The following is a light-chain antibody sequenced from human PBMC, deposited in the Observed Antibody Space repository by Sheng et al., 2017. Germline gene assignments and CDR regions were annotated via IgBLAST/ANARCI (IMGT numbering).Light chain of an antibody. CDR2: DDT. V-gene: IGLV3-21*03. Sequence: SYVLTQPPSVSVAPGKTASITCGGDKIGSKRVQWYQQKPGQAPVLVIYDDTDRPSGIPERFSGSNSGNTATLTISRVEAGDEADYYCQVWDSTSFYVFGIGTKVTVL. CDR1: KIGSKR. J-gene: IGLJ1*01. CDR3: QVWDSTSFYV.